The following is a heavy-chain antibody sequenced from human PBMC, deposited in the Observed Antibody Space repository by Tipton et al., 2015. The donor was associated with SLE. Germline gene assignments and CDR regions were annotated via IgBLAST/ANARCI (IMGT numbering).Heavy chain of an antibody. CDR3: ARPREFSHDSSGHQHFDP. V-gene: IGHV4-39*07. J-gene: IGHJ5*02. Sequence: TLSLTCTVSGGSISSSSYYWTWIRQPPGKRLEWIGSIFYSGGSFYNPSLKSRVTISADTSKNQVSLKLTSVTAADTAVYYCARPREFSHDSSGHQHFDPWGQGRLVTVSS. CDR2: IFYSGGS. D-gene: IGHD3-22*01. CDR1: GGSISSSSYY.